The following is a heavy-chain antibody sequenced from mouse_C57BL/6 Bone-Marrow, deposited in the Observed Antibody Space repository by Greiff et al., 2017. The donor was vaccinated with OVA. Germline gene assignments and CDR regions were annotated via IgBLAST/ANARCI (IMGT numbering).Heavy chain of an antibody. V-gene: IGHV1-81*01. J-gene: IGHJ2*01. D-gene: IGHD1-1*01. Sequence: VKLVESGAELARPGASVKLSCKASGYTFTSYGISWVKQRTGQGLEWIGEIYPRSGNTYYNEKFKGKATLTADKSSSTAYMELRSLTSEDSAVYFCSFITTVVATRDYWGQGTTLTVSS. CDR1: GYTFTSYG. CDR3: SFITTVVATRDY. CDR2: IYPRSGNT.